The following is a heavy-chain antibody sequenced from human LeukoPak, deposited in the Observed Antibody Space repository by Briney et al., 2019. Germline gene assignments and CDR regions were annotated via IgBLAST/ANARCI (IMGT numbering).Heavy chain of an antibody. CDR2: INPNSGGT. CDR3: ARDPRSYYYDSSGPSWFDP. V-gene: IGHV1-2*02. D-gene: IGHD3-22*01. Sequence: GASVKVSCKASGYTFTGYYMHWVRQAPGQGLEWMGWINPNSGGTNYAQKFQGRVTMTRDTSISTAYMELSRLRSDDTAVYYCARDPRSYYYDSSGPSWFDPWGQGTLVTVSS. CDR1: GYTFTGYY. J-gene: IGHJ5*02.